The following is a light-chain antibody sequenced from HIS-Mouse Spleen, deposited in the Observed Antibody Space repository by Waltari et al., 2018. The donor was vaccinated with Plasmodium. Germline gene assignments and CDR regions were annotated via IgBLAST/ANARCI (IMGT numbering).Light chain of an antibody. CDR2: EGS. V-gene: IGLV2-23*01. CDR1: SRDVRSYNH. J-gene: IGLJ3*02. CDR3: CSYAGSSTWV. Sequence: QSALTQPASVSGSPGQSITLSCTGTSRDVRSYNHSSWYQQHPGKAPQLMIYEGSKRPSGVSNRFSGSKSGNTASLTISGLQAEDEADYYCCSYAGSSTWVFGGGTKLTVL.